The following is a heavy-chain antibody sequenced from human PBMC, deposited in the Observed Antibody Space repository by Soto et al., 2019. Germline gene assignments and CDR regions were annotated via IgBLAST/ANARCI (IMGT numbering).Heavy chain of an antibody. V-gene: IGHV4-30-4*01. CDR3: ARYFGTDYYDSNGFNGAYYYAVDV. J-gene: IGHJ6*02. Sequence: QVQLQESGPGLVKPSQTLSLTCTVSGGSISSGDYYWNWIRQPPGKGLEWIGDIYYSWSTFYNPSHTSRLTISVYMSKNQSSLKLSSVTAADTAVYYCARYFGTDYYDSNGFNGAYYYAVDVWGQGTTVTVSS. D-gene: IGHD3-22*01. CDR1: GGSISSGDYY. CDR2: IYYSWST.